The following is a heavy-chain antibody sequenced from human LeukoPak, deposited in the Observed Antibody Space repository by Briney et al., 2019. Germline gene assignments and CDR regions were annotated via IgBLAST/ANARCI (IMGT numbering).Heavy chain of an antibody. CDR2: ISAYNGNT. CDR1: GYTFTSYG. CDR3: ARVRGDYGGPYFDY. Sequence: GASVKVSCKASGYTFTSYGISWVRQAPGQGLEWMGWISAYNGNTNYAQKLQGRVTMTTDTSTSTAYMELRSLRSDATAVYYCARVRGDYGGPYFDYWGQGTLVTVSS. V-gene: IGHV1-18*01. J-gene: IGHJ4*02. D-gene: IGHD4-23*01.